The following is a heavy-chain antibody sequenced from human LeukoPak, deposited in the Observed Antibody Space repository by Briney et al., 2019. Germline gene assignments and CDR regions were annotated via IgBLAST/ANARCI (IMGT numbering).Heavy chain of an antibody. CDR2: ISYDGSNK. Sequence: LGGSLRLSCAASGFTFSSYAMHWVRQAPGKGLEWVAVISYDGSNKYYADSVKGRFTISRDNSKNTLYLQMSSLRAEETAVFYCARGTFFRIGNERWGQGTLVTVSS. CDR1: GFTFSSYA. V-gene: IGHV3-30*15. CDR3: ARGTFFRIGNER. D-gene: IGHD2/OR15-2a*01. J-gene: IGHJ4*02.